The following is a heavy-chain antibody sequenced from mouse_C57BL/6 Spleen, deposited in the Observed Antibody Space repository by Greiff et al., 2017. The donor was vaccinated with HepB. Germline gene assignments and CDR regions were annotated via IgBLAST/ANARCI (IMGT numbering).Heavy chain of an antibody. CDR2: IWSGGST. D-gene: IGHD4-1*01. CDR1: GFSLTSYG. V-gene: IGHV2-4*01. J-gene: IGHJ3*01. Sequence: VQLQQSGPGLVQPSQSLSITCTVSGFSLTSYGVHWVRQPPGKGLGWRGVIWSGGSTDYNAAFISRLSISKDNSKSQVFFKMNSLQADDTAIYYCAKNWNWRFAYWGQGTLVTVSA. CDR3: AKNWNWRFAY.